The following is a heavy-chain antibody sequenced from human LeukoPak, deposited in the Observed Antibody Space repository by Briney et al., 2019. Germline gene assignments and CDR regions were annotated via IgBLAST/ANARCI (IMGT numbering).Heavy chain of an antibody. Sequence: GGSLRLSCAGSGFTFSNYSINWVRQAPGKGLEWVSSISPGSHYIYYADSVRGRFTISRDNSKNTLYLQMNSLRPEDTAVYYCATSYYYDSSAYYYGVDYWGQGTLVTVSS. CDR3: ATSYYYDSSAYYYGVDY. V-gene: IGHV3-21*01. D-gene: IGHD3-22*01. CDR1: GFTFSNYS. J-gene: IGHJ4*02. CDR2: ISPGSHYI.